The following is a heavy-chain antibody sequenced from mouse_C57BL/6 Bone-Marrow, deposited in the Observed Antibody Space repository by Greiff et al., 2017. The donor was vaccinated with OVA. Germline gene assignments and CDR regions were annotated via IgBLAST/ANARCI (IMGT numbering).Heavy chain of an antibody. D-gene: IGHD2-5*01. CDR2: IYPRSGNT. Sequence: QVQLQQSGAELARPGASVKLSCKASGYTFTSYGISWVKQRTGQGLEWIGEIYPRSGNTYYNEKFKGKATLTADKSSSTAYMELRSLTSEDSAVYFCARSDYYSNAFAYWGQGTLVTVSA. CDR1: GYTFTSYG. CDR3: ARSDYYSNAFAY. V-gene: IGHV1-81*01. J-gene: IGHJ3*01.